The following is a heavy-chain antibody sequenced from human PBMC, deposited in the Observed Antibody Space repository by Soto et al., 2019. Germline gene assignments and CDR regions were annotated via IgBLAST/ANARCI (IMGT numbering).Heavy chain of an antibody. V-gene: IGHV1-69*01. J-gene: IGHJ4*02. CDR1: GGTFRNYA. CDR3: AIPLPKQQLVGGAFDH. CDR2: SIPVFGTA. Sequence: QVQLVQSGAEVKKPGSSVKLSCKTSGGTFRNYAINWVRQAPGQGLEWMGGSIPVFGTANYAQTFQGRFTITADESTSTAYMELSSLRSEDTAVYYCAIPLPKQQLVGGAFDHWGQGTLVTVAS. D-gene: IGHD6-13*01.